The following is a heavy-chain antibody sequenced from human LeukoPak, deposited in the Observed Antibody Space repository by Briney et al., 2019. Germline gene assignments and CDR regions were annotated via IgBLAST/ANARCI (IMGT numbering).Heavy chain of an antibody. CDR3: ARVDGSPDY. CDR2: VNTKSGNT. J-gene: IGHJ4*02. D-gene: IGHD2-15*01. CDR1: GYTFTRYD. Sequence: ASVNVSCKASGYTFTRYDINWVRQAPGQGLEWLGWVNTKSGNTGSAQNFQGRVTITRDTSINTAYMELSSLRSEDTAIYYCARVDGSPDYWGQGTLVTVSS. V-gene: IGHV1-8*03.